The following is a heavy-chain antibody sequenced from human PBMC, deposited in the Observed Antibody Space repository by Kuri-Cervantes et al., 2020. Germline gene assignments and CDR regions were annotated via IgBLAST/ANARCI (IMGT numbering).Heavy chain of an antibody. Sequence: GGSLRLSCAASGFTFSSYAMSWVRQAPGKGLEWVSAISGSGGSTYYADSVKGRFTISRDNAKNSLYLQMNSLRAEDTAVYYCAREFGVATVTTFVDYWGQGTTVTVSS. D-gene: IGHD4-17*01. J-gene: IGHJ4*03. CDR3: AREFGVATVTTFVDY. CDR1: GFTFSSYA. CDR2: ISGSGGST. V-gene: IGHV3-23*01.